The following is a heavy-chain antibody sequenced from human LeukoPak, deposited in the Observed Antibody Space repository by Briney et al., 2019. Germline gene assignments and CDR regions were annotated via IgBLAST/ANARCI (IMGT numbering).Heavy chain of an antibody. V-gene: IGHV3-72*01. CDR2: IRNRARSYTT. D-gene: IGHD3-22*01. J-gene: IGHJ3*02. Sequence: QSGGSLRLSCAASGFTFSDHYMDWVRQAPGKGLQWVARIRNRARSYTTQYAPSVRDRFTISRDDTENSLFLQMNSLNTEDTAVYFCARVGNYYDNRGFSIDAFDIWGQGAIVTVAS. CDR1: GFTFSDHY. CDR3: ARVGNYYDNRGFSIDAFDI.